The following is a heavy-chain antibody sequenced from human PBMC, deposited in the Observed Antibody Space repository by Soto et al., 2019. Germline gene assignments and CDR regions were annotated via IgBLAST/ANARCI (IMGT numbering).Heavy chain of an antibody. CDR3: ARGGIFSKVSPSYYYGMVF. J-gene: IGHJ6*02. Sequence: PSETLSLTCTVSGGSISSSSYYWGWIRQPPGKGLEWIGSIYYSGSTYYNPSLKSRVTISVDTSKNQFSLKLSSVTAADTAVYYCARGGIFSKVSPSYYYGMVFWGQGTTGNVFS. CDR1: GGSISSSSYY. D-gene: IGHD3-3*01. CDR2: IYYSGST. V-gene: IGHV4-39*07.